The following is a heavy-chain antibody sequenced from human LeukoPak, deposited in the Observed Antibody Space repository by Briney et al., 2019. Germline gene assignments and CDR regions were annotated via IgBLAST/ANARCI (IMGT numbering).Heavy chain of an antibody. Sequence: ASVKVSCKASGGTFSSYAISWVRQAPGQGLEWMGGIIPIFGTANYAQKFQGRVTITADESTSTAYMGLSSLRSEDTAVYYCASPYLFEYSSSGEYDYWGQGTLVTVSS. CDR3: ASPYLFEYSSSGEYDY. V-gene: IGHV1-69*13. J-gene: IGHJ4*02. CDR2: IIPIFGTA. D-gene: IGHD6-6*01. CDR1: GGTFSSYA.